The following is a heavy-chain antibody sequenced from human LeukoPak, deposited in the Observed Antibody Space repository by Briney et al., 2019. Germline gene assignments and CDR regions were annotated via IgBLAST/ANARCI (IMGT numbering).Heavy chain of an antibody. Sequence: GGSLRLSCAASGFSFSSYAMNWVRQAPGEGLEWVAGISGGGGRTYYAESVKGRFTIGRDNSKSELFLEMNSLRAEDTAVYYCAKGASILITPVRFDSWGQGTLVTVSS. CDR2: ISGGGGRT. J-gene: IGHJ5*01. V-gene: IGHV3-23*01. D-gene: IGHD2/OR15-2a*01. CDR1: GFSFSSYA. CDR3: AKGASILITPVRFDS.